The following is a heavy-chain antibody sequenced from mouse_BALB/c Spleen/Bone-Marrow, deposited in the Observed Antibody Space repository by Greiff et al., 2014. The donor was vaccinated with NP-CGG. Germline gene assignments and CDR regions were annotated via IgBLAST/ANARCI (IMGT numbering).Heavy chain of an antibody. V-gene: IGHV14-3*02. CDR1: GFNIKDTY. CDR2: IDPANGNT. D-gene: IGHD1-2*01. Sequence: EVQLQQSGAELVKPGASVKLSCTASGFNIKDTYMHWVKQRHEKGLEWIGRIDPANGNTKYDPKFQGKATITADTSSNTAYLQLSSLTSEDTAVYYCARSHYYGSYAMDYWGQGTSVTVSS. CDR3: ARSHYYGSYAMDY. J-gene: IGHJ4*01.